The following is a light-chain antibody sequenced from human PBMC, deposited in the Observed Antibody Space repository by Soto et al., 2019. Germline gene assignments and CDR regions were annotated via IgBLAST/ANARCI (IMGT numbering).Light chain of an antibody. CDR1: QSVLYSSNNKDD. J-gene: IGKJ2*01. CDR3: QQYYSIPYT. CDR2: WAS. V-gene: IGKV4-1*01. Sequence: DIVMTQSPDSLAVSLGGGATINCKSSQSVLYSSNNKDDLAWYQQIPGQPPKLVIYWASTRKSGVPDRFSGSGSGTAFTLTISSLQAEYVAVYYCQQYYSIPYTFGQGTKLEIK.